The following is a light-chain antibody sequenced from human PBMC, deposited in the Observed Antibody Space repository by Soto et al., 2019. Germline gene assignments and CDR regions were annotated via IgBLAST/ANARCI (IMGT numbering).Light chain of an antibody. V-gene: IGLV2-8*01. CDR1: SSDVGGYNY. CDR3: SSYAGSNNLGV. CDR2: DVS. J-gene: IGLJ2*01. Sequence: QSALTQPPSASGSPGQSVTISCTGTSSDVGGYNYVSWYRQHPGKAPKLMIYDVSKRPSGVPDRFSGSKSGNTASLTVSGLQAEDEADYYCSSYAGSNNLGVFGGGTKVTVL.